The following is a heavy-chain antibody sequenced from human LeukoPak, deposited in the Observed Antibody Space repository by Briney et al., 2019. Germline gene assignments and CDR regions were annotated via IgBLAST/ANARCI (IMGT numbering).Heavy chain of an antibody. CDR1: GVSIGGYY. V-gene: IGHV4-59*08. D-gene: IGHD6-25*01. CDR2: THHSGTT. Sequence: SETLSLTCTVSGVSIGGYYWSWLRQPPGKGLEWLGHTHHSGTTNYNPSVGSRLTTSVDTSRKQVSLKLSSVTAADTAVYYCARHSADRAFDIWGQGTMVTVSS. CDR3: ARHSADRAFDI. J-gene: IGHJ3*02.